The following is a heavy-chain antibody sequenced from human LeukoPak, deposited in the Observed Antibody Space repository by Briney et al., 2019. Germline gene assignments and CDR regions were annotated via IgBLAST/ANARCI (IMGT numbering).Heavy chain of an antibody. Sequence: PGGSLRLSCAASGFTVSSDYMSWVRQAPGKGLEWVSVIYSGGRTYYADSVKGRFTISRVNSKNTLFLQMNSLRAEDTAVYYCARGMISISQPLYFDYWGQGTLVTVSS. D-gene: IGHD3-9*01. CDR1: GFTVSSDY. J-gene: IGHJ4*02. V-gene: IGHV3-53*01. CDR2: IYSGGRT. CDR3: ARGMISISQPLYFDY.